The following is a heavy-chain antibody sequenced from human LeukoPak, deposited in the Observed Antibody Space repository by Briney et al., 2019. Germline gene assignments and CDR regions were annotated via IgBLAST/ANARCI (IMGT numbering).Heavy chain of an antibody. CDR3: ASYSGGFYYLDY. D-gene: IGHD2/OR15-2a*01. CDR1: GYTFPSYF. V-gene: IGHV1-24*01. Sequence: ASVKVSCKASGYTFPSYFMHWVRQAPGKGLEWMGGFDPEDGETIYAQKFQGRVTMTEDTSTDTAYMELSSLRSEDTAVYYCASYSGGFYYLDYWGQGTLVTVSS. J-gene: IGHJ4*02. CDR2: FDPEDGET.